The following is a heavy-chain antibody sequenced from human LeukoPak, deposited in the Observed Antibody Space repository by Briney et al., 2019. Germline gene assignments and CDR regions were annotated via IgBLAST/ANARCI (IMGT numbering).Heavy chain of an antibody. D-gene: IGHD3-3*01. J-gene: IGHJ5*02. CDR1: GGSFSGYY. CDR3: GGTDYDFWSSYFASNWFDP. CDR2: INHIGST. V-gene: IGHV4-34*04. Sequence: SETLSLTCAVYGGSFSGYYWSWIRQPPGKGLEWIGEINHIGSTNNNPSIKRRGTISVETSKNQSSLKVSTLTAADTAVYYCGGTDYDFWSSYFASNWFDPWGQGTLVTVSS.